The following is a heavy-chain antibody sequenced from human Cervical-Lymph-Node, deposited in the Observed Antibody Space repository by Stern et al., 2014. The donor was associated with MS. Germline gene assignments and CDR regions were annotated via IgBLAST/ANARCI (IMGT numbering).Heavy chain of an antibody. CDR3: ARGTDGMDV. D-gene: IGHD1-1*01. Sequence: VQLVESGGEVKKPGASVRVSCKASGYTFTSYVISWVRQAPGHGLEWMGWISSYNGYTNYARKLQGRVTMTTDTSTSTAYMELRSLRSDDTAVYYCARGTDGMDVWGQGTTVTVSS. CDR1: GYTFTSYV. J-gene: IGHJ6*02. CDR2: ISSYNGYT. V-gene: IGHV1-18*01.